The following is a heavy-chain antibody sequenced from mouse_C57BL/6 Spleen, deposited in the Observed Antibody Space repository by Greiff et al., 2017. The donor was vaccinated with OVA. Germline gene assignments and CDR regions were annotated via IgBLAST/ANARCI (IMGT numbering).Heavy chain of an antibody. CDR2: IYPSDSET. Sequence: VQLQQPGAELVRPGSSVKLSCKASGYTFTSYWMDWVKQRPGQGLEWIGNIYPSDSETHYNQKFKDKATLTVDKSSSTAYMQLSSLTSEDSAVYYCARRGEGDYSWYFDVWGTGTTVTVSS. CDR1: GYTFTSYW. J-gene: IGHJ1*03. V-gene: IGHV1-61*01. D-gene: IGHD1-1*01. CDR3: ARRGEGDYSWYFDV.